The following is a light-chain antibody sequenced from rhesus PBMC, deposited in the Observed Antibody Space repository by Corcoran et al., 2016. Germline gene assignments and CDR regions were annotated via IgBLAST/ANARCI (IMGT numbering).Light chain of an antibody. Sequence: DIQMTQSPSSLSASVGDRVNRTCKASQGISNNLAWYQQKQGKVPKLLIYKASTLQSGVPSRFSGSGSGTVFTLPIRSLLPEDFATYYCQHGYCTPYSFGHGTKVEIK. CDR1: QGISNN. CDR2: KAS. CDR3: QHGYCTPYS. V-gene: IGKV1-25*01. J-gene: IGKJ2*01.